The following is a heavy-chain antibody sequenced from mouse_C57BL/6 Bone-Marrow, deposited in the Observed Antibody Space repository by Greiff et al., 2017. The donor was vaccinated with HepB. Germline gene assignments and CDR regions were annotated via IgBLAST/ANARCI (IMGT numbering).Heavy chain of an antibody. CDR3: VRHEGGYYGNFYWYFDV. D-gene: IGHD2-1*01. V-gene: IGHV10-1*01. CDR2: IRSKSNNYAT. CDR1: GFSFNTYA. Sequence: EVKLMESGGGLVQPKGSLKLSCAASGFSFNTYAMNWVRQAPGKGLEWVARIRSKSNNYATYYADSVKDRFTISRDDSESMLYLQMNNLKTEDTAMYYCVRHEGGYYGNFYWYFDVWGTGTTVTVSS. J-gene: IGHJ1*03.